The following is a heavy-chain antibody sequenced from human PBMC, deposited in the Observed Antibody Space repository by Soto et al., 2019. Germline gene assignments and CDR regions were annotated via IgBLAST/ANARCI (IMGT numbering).Heavy chain of an antibody. CDR2: ISYDGSNK. CDR3: AKDYRAGSTRGYYYMDV. D-gene: IGHD3-16*02. Sequence: QVQLVESGGGVVQPGRSLRLSCAASGFTFSSYGMHWVRQAPGKGLEWVAVISYDGSNKYYADSVKGRFTISRDNSKNTLYLQMNSLRAEDTAVYYCAKDYRAGSTRGYYYMDVWGKGTTVTVSS. CDR1: GFTFSSYG. V-gene: IGHV3-30*18. J-gene: IGHJ6*03.